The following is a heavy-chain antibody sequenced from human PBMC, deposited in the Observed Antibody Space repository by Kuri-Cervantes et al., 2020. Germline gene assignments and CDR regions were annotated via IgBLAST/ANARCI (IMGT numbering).Heavy chain of an antibody. Sequence: GESLKISCQGSGYSFTCYWFGWVRQMPGKGPEWMGIIYPGDSDTRYSPSFQGQVTISADKSISTAYLPWSSLKASDTAMYYCARRRGYSYGLEGDVAFDIWGQGTMVTVSS. J-gene: IGHJ3*02. CDR3: ARRRGYSYGLEGDVAFDI. CDR1: GYSFTCYW. D-gene: IGHD5-18*01. CDR2: IYPGDSDT. V-gene: IGHV5-51*01.